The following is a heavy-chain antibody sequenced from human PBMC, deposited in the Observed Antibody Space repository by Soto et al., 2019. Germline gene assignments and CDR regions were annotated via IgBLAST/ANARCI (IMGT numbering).Heavy chain of an antibody. D-gene: IGHD6-13*01. CDR1: GFTFGDYA. CDR2: IRSKAYGETA. V-gene: IGHV3-49*03. CDR3: TRDLGFGIAAAGHNWFDP. Sequence: SLRLSCTASGFTFGDYAMRWLRQAPGKGPEWVSFIRSKAYGETAEHAASVRGRFIISRDDSKSIVHLQMNSLKTEDTGVYYCTRDLGFGIAAAGHNWFDPWGQGTQVTVSS. J-gene: IGHJ5*02.